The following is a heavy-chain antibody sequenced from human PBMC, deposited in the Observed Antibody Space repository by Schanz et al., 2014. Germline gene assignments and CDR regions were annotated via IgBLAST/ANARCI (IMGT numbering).Heavy chain of an antibody. Sequence: VQLVESGGGVVRPGGSLKLSCAASGFTFSSYCINWVRQAPGKGLEWVANINQDGSEKYYVDSVKGRFTISRDNAKNSLYLQMNGLRAEDTAVFYCARDGAELYYFDDWGQGTLVTVSS. CDR2: INQDGSEK. CDR1: GFTFSSYC. D-gene: IGHD1-1*01. CDR3: ARDGAELYYFDD. V-gene: IGHV3-7*01. J-gene: IGHJ4*02.